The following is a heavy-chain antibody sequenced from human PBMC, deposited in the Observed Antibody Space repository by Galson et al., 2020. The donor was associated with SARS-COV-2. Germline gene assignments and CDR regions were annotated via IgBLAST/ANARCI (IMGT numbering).Heavy chain of an antibody. V-gene: IGHV3-23*01. CDR3: AKHWIRTHDY. Sequence: GGSLRLSCVTSGFISSDYDMTWARQAPGQGLEFISGITYVDATYYADSVKGRFTISTDNSKHTVYLQMNTLTVEDTGTYFCAKHWIRTHDYWGQGTLVTVSS. J-gene: IGHJ4*02. CDR2: ITYVDAT. D-gene: IGHD1-1*01. CDR1: GFISSDYD.